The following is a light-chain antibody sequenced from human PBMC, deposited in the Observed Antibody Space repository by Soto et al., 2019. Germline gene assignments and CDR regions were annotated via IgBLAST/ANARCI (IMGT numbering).Light chain of an antibody. CDR2: RNN. Sequence: QSVVTQPPSASGTPGQRVTISCSGSSSNIGSNYVYWYQQLPGTAPKLLNYRNNQRPSGVPDRFSGSKSGTSASLAISGLRSEDEADYYCAAWDDSLSGWVFGGGTKLTVL. CDR1: SSNIGSNY. CDR3: AAWDDSLSGWV. J-gene: IGLJ3*02. V-gene: IGLV1-47*01.